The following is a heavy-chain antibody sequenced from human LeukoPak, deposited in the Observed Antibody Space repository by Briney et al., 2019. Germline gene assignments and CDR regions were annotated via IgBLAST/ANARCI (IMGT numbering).Heavy chain of an antibody. CDR1: GYTFTSYY. J-gene: IGHJ4*02. Sequence: GASVKVSCKASGYTFTSYYMHWVRQAPGQGLEWMGIINPSGGSTSYAQKFQGRVSMTRDTSTSTVYMELSSLRSEDTAVYYCARDSTTSTAAAGPSSVDYWGQGTLVTVSS. D-gene: IGHD6-13*01. V-gene: IGHV1-46*01. CDR2: INPSGGST. CDR3: ARDSTTSTAAAGPSSVDY.